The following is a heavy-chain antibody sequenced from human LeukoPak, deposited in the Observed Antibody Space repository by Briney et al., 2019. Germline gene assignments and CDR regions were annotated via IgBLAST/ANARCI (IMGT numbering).Heavy chain of an antibody. Sequence: ASVKVSCKASGCTFTGYYMHWVRQAPGQGLEWMGWINPNSGGTNYAQKFQGRVTMTRDTSISTAYMELSRLRSDDTAVYYCAGGYCSGGSCYLSDYWGQGTLVTVSS. V-gene: IGHV1-2*02. D-gene: IGHD2-15*01. J-gene: IGHJ4*02. CDR2: INPNSGGT. CDR3: AGGYCSGGSCYLSDY. CDR1: GCTFTGYY.